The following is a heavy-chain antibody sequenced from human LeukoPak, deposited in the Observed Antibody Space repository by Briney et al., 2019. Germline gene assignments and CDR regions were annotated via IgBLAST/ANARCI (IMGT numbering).Heavy chain of an antibody. D-gene: IGHD3-3*01. V-gene: IGHV3-48*03. Sequence: GGSLRLSCATSGFPFSSYDMNWVRQAPGKGLEWVSYIHSSGGTIYYADSVKDRFTISRDSAKNSVYLRMNSLRAEDTAVYYCAKDMPGDWSGFDIWGQGTMVTVSS. CDR2: IHSSGGTI. J-gene: IGHJ3*02. CDR3: AKDMPGDWSGFDI. CDR1: GFPFSSYD.